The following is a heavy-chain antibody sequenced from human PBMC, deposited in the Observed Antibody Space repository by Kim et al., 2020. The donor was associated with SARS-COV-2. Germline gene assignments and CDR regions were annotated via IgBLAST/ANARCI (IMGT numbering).Heavy chain of an antibody. CDR2: ISYDGSNK. V-gene: IGHV3-30-3*01. J-gene: IGHJ6*02. CDR1: GFTFSSYA. D-gene: IGHD2-15*01. CDR3: ARVRSGYYYYYGMDV. Sequence: GGSLRLSCAASGFTFSSYAMHWVRQAPGKGLEWVAVISYDGSNKYYADSVKGRFTISRDNSKNTLYLQMNSLRAEDTAVYYCARVRSGYYYYYGMDVWGQGTTVTVSS.